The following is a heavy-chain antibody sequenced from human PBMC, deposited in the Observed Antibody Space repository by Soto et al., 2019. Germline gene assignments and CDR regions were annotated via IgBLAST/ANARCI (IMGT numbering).Heavy chain of an antibody. D-gene: IGHD6-13*01. V-gene: IGHV4-31*03. CDR3: SREAEGLAAAGSLGY. J-gene: IGHJ4*02. Sequence: QVQLQESGPGLVKPSQTLSLICTVSGGSISRDNFHWSWIRQHPGKGLEWIGNIYSGGLTYYRPSLARCLTPSSDTSKNQFSLTWTAVTAADTATYFSSREAEGLAAAGSLGYWGQGTLVTVSS. CDR1: GGSISRDNFH. CDR2: IYSGGLT.